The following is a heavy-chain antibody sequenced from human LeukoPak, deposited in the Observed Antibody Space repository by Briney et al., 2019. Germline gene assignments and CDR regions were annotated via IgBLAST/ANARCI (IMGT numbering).Heavy chain of an antibody. V-gene: IGHV1-69*05. D-gene: IGHD1-1*01. CDR2: IIPIFGTA. J-gene: IGHJ1*01. Sequence: SVKVSCKASGGTFSSYAISWVRQAPGQGLEWMGGIIPIFGTANYAQKLQGRVTITTDESTSTAYMELSSLRSEDTAVYYCARNWNDVAGAEYFQHWGQGTLVTVSS. CDR3: ARNWNDVAGAEYFQH. CDR1: GGTFSSYA.